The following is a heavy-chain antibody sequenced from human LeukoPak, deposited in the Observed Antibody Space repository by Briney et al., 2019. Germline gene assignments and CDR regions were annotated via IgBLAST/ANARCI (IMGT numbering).Heavy chain of an antibody. CDR2: INSDGSST. Sequence: GGSLRLSCAASGFTFSSYCMHWVRQLPGKGLVWVSRINSDGSSTSYADSVKGRFTISRDNAKNTLYVQMNSLRAAGTAVYYCSTRSGQAFDIWGRGKTVTVSS. CDR3: STRSGQAFDI. V-gene: IGHV3-74*01. D-gene: IGHD3-10*01. J-gene: IGHJ3*02. CDR1: GFTFSSYC.